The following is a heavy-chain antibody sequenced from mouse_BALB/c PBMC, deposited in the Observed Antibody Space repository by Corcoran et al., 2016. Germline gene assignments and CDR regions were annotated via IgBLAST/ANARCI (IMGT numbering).Heavy chain of an antibody. CDR3: ASQYGNYYFDY. J-gene: IGHJ2*01. CDR2: IDPANGNT. D-gene: IGHD2-10*02. CDR1: GFNIIDTY. V-gene: IGHV14-3*02. Sequence: EVQLQQSGAELVKPGASVKLSCTASGFNIIDTYMHWVKQRPEQGLEWIGRIDPANGNTKYDPKFQGKATITADTSSNTAYLQLSSLTSEDTAVYYCASQYGNYYFDYWGQGTTLTVS.